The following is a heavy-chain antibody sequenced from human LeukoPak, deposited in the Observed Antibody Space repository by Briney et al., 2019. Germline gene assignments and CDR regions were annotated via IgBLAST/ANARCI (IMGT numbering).Heavy chain of an antibody. V-gene: IGHV3-7*03. J-gene: IGHJ3*02. D-gene: IGHD1-7*01. CDR1: GFNFSTYG. CDR2: INQDGSEK. CDR3: AKDHGVVPAALNWNYSPDDAFDI. Sequence: PGGSLRLSCAASGFNFSTYGMHWVRQAPGKGLEWVANINQDGSEKYYVDSVKGRFTISRDNAKNSLYLQMNSLRAEDTAVYYCAKDHGVVPAALNWNYSPDDAFDIWGQGTMVTVSS.